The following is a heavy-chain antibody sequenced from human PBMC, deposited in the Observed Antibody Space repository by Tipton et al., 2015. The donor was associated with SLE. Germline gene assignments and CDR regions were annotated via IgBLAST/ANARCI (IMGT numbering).Heavy chain of an antibody. CDR3: ARVDLPARAFDI. V-gene: IGHV3-NL1*01. D-gene: IGHD2-2*01. Sequence: SLRLSCAASGFTFSSYGMHWVRQAPGKGLEWVSVIYSGGSTYYADSVKGRFTISRDNSKNTLYLQMNSLRAEDTAVYYCARVDLPARAFDIWGQGTMVTVSS. J-gene: IGHJ3*02. CDR1: GFTFSSYG. CDR2: IYSGGST.